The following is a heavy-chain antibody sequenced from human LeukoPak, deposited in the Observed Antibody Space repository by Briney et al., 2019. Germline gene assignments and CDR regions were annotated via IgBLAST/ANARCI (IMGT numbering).Heavy chain of an antibody. V-gene: IGHV3-23*01. CDR1: GLTFRSYA. J-gene: IGHJ4*02. CDR2: ITDSGRKT. Sequence: GGSLRLSCVASGLTFRSYAMNWVRQASGKGLEWVSGITDSGRKTYYADSVEGRFSISRDNSKNTLYLQMSDLRAEDTAVYYCAKITMATTPNYWGQGTLVTVSS. CDR3: AKITMATTPNY. D-gene: IGHD3-10*01.